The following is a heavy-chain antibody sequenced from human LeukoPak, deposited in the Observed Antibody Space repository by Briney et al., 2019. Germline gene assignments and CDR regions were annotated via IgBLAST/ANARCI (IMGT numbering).Heavy chain of an antibody. V-gene: IGHV3-23*01. CDR3: ARRTCSGGTCYPLDS. Sequence: GGSLRLSCAASGFTFNTYGMHWVRQAPGKALEWVSAITPSGTNTYHADSVKGRFTISRDNSKNTLYLQMTSLRAEDTALYYCARRTCSGGTCYPLDSWGQGALVTVSS. J-gene: IGHJ4*02. D-gene: IGHD2-15*01. CDR1: GFTFNTYG. CDR2: ITPSGTNT.